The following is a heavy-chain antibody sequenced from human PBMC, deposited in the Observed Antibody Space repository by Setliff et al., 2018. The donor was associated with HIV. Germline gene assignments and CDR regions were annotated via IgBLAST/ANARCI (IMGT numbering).Heavy chain of an antibody. J-gene: IGHJ4*02. V-gene: IGHV2-5*02. D-gene: IGHD3-16*01. CDR2: IYWDGAK. CDR1: GFSLSNTRMG. CDR3: AHRLHIWDFFDY. Sequence: GSGPTLVNPTQTLTLTCTVSGFSLSNTRMGVSWIRQPPGKALEWLALIYWDGAKRYNPSLKSRLIITKDTSKNQVVLTMTNMDPVDTAAYFCAHRLHIWDFFDYWGPGTVVTVSS.